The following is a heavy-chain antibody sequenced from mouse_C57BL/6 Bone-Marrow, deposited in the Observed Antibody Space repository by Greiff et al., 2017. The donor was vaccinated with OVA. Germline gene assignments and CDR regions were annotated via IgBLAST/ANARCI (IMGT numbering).Heavy chain of an antibody. CDR1: GFNIKDYY. V-gene: IGHV14-2*01. J-gene: IGHJ2*01. CDR2: IDPEDGET. CDR3: ALIYDGYLYYFDY. D-gene: IGHD2-3*01. Sequence: EVKLVESGAELVKPGASVKLSCTASGFNIKDYYMHWVKQRTEQGLEWIGRIDPEDGETKYAPKFQGKATITADTSSNTAYLQLSSLTSEDTAVYYCALIYDGYLYYFDYWGQGTTLTVSS.